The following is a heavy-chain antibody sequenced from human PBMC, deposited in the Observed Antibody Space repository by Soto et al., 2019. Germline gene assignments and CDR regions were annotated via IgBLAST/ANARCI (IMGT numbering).Heavy chain of an antibody. CDR2: ISAYNGNT. J-gene: IGHJ4*02. V-gene: IGHV1-18*01. CDR3: ARVPSTVTTHYFDY. CDR1: GYTFTSYG. D-gene: IGHD4-17*01. Sequence: ASVKVSCKASGYTFTSYGISWVRQAPGQGLEWMGWISAYNGNTNYAQKLQGRVTMTTDTSTSTAYMELRSLRSDDTAVYYCARVPSTVTTHYFDYWGQGTLVTVSS.